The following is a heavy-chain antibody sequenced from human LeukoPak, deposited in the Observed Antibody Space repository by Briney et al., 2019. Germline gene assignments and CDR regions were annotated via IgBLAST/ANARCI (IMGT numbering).Heavy chain of an antibody. CDR2: VNPNSGNT. Sequence: ASVKVSCKASGYTFTNYDLNWVRQATGQGPEWMGWVNPNSGNTGYAQKFQGRVTFTRDTSISTAYMELSSLRSEDTAVCYCARGDHYGSGVTDYWGQGTLVTVSS. D-gene: IGHD3-10*01. V-gene: IGHV1-8*03. CDR1: GYTFTNYD. CDR3: ARGDHYGSGVTDY. J-gene: IGHJ4*02.